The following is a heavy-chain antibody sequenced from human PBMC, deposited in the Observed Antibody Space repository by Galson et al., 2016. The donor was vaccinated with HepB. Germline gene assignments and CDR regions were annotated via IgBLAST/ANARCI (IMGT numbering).Heavy chain of an antibody. D-gene: IGHD6-25*01. J-gene: IGHJ4*02. CDR1: GFTSSHYW. Sequence: SLRLSCAGSGFTSSHYWMSWVRQAPGKGLEWVANIKPDGSQKNYVDSVKGRFTISRDNAKDSLYLQMNSLRADDTAVYYCATDRGYGVDDNWGQGTLVTVSS. V-gene: IGHV3-7*03. CDR3: ATDRGYGVDDN. CDR2: IKPDGSQK.